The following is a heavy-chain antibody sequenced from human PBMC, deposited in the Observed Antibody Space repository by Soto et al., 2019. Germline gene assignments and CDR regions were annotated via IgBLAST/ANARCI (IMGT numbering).Heavy chain of an antibody. D-gene: IGHD3-16*01. CDR3: ARGPTHV. V-gene: IGHV4-30-2*01. CDR1: GGSISSGGYS. Sequence: QLQLQESGSGLVKPSQTLSLTCAVSGGSISSGGYSWSWIRQPPGKGLEWIGYLYHSGSTHYNPAINSRVTISVDRSKNQCSLKLSSVAAADTALYYCARGPTHVWGQGTLVTVSS. CDR2: LYHSGST. J-gene: IGHJ4*02.